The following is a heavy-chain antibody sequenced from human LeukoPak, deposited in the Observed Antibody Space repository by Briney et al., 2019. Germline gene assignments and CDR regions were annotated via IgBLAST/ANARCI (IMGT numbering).Heavy chain of an antibody. J-gene: IGHJ4*02. CDR1: GTSISTYY. CDR3: ARAGSDYSFDC. CDR2: LYYSGST. V-gene: IGHV4-59*08. D-gene: IGHD3/OR15-3a*01. Sequence: SETLSLTCTVSGTSISTYYWSWIRQPPGKGLEWVGYLYYSGSTSYNPSLKSRVTISVDTSKNQFSLRLSSVTAADTAVYYCARAGSDYSFDCWGQGTLVTVSS.